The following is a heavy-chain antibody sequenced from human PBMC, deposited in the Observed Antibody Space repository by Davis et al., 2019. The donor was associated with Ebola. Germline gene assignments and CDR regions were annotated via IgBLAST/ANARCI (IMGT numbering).Heavy chain of an antibody. V-gene: IGHV4-39*07. Sequence: MPSETLSLTCTVSGGSISSSSYYWGWIRQPPGKGLEWIGSIYYSGSTYYNPSLKSRVTIPVDTSKNQFSLKLSSVTAADTAVYYCAITRYLDAFDIWGQGTMVTVSS. CDR2: IYYSGST. CDR3: AITRYLDAFDI. CDR1: GGSISSSSYY. D-gene: IGHD1-1*01. J-gene: IGHJ3*02.